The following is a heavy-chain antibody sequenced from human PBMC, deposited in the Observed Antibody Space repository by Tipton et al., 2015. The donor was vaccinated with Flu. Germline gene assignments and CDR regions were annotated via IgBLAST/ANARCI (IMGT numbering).Heavy chain of an antibody. Sequence: TLSLTCTVSSGSIRSTNYFCAWIRQPPGKRLELIGSIFYSGTTYYNPSLKNRVTISVDTSKNQFSLRLSSVTAADTAVYFCARLPYYDVDLKNFYFDYWGQGALVTVSS. V-gene: IGHV4-39*01. CDR2: IFYSGTT. CDR1: SGSIRSTNYF. D-gene: IGHD3-10*02. J-gene: IGHJ4*02. CDR3: ARLPYYDVDLKNFYFDY.